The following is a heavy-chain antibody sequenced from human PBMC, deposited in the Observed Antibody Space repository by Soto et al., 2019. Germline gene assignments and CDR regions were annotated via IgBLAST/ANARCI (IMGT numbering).Heavy chain of an antibody. D-gene: IGHD6-13*01. CDR2: IDTSGHST. Sequence: GGSLRLSCEASGFVFTNFWMHWVRHVPGKGLVWVARIDTSGHSTNYAESVKGRLTISRDNAKNTVSLQMNSLRVEDTGVYYCAKDSWYFDLWSQGSQVTVSS. CDR1: GFVFTNFW. J-gene: IGHJ4*02. CDR3: AKDSWYFDL. V-gene: IGHV3-74*01.